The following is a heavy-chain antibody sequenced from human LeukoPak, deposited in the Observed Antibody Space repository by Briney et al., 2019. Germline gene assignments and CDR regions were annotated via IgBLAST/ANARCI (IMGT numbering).Heavy chain of an antibody. CDR1: GGSFSGYY. J-gene: IGHJ4*02. D-gene: IGHD3-10*01. CDR2: INHSGST. Sequence: PSETLSLTCAVYGGSFSGYYWSWIRQPPGKGLEWIGEINHSGSTNYNPSLKSRVTISVDTSKNQFSLKLSSVTAADTAAYYCARGRGVRGVMNYWGQGTLVTVSS. CDR3: ARGRGVRGVMNY. V-gene: IGHV4-34*01.